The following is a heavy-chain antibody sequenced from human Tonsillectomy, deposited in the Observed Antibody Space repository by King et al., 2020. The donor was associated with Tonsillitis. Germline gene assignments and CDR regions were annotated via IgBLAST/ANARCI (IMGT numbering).Heavy chain of an antibody. V-gene: IGHV3-23*03. CDR2: IYSGGTST. CDR3: AKDQRGIGAAEDAFDI. CDR1: GFTFSSYA. Sequence: VQLVESGGGLVQPGGSLRLSCAASGFTFSSYALSWVRQAPGKGLEWVSIIYSGGTSTYYADSVKGRFTISRDNSKNTLYLQMNSLRAEDTAVYYCAKDQRGIGAAEDAFDIRGQGTMVTVSS. D-gene: IGHD6-13*01. J-gene: IGHJ3*02.